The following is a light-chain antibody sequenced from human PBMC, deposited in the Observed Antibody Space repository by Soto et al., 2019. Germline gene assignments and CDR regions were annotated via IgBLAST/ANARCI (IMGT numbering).Light chain of an antibody. CDR3: QQYGISPRT. J-gene: IGKJ1*01. CDR1: QSVSSNF. V-gene: IGKV3-20*01. CDR2: GAS. Sequence: IVLTQSPGTLSLSPGESATLSCRASQSVSSNFLAWFQQKPGQAPRLLIYGASSRATGIPDRFSGSGSGTDFTLTISRLEPEDFAVYYCQQYGISPRTFGQGTKVEIK.